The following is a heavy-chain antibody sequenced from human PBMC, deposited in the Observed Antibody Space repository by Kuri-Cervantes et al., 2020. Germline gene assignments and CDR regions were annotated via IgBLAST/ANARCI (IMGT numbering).Heavy chain of an antibody. CDR1: GGSISSGDYY. CDR3: ARDFEYSSSSYVDYYYMDV. CDR2: VYSSGNT. J-gene: IGHJ6*03. Sequence: SETLSLTCTVSGGSISSGDYYWSWIRQPPGKGLEWIGGVYSSGNTNFNPSLKSRVTMSVDTSKNQFSLRLSSVTAADTAVYYCARDFEYSSSSYVDYYYMDVWGKGTTVTVSS. D-gene: IGHD6-6*01. V-gene: IGHV4-61*08.